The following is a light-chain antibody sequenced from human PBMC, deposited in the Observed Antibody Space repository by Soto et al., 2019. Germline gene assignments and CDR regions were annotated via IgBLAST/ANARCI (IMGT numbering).Light chain of an antibody. Sequence: QSALTQPASVSGSPGQSITISCTGTSSDVGGYNYVSWYQHHPGKAPKLMIYDVSNRPSGVSNRFSGSKSGNTASLTISGXXTEXEXDXXCSSYTSSSTLYVVFGGGTKVTVL. V-gene: IGLV2-14*03. CDR3: SSYTSSSTLYVV. CDR1: SSDVGGYNY. J-gene: IGLJ2*01. CDR2: DVS.